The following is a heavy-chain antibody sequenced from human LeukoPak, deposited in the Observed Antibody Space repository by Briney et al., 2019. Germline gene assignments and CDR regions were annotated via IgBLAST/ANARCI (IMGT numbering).Heavy chain of an antibody. Sequence: SETLSLTCTVSGGSISSGSYYWAWIRQPPGKGLEWIGTVYYSGGTYYNPSLKSRVTMSVDTSNSQFSLKLSSVTAADTAVYYCSRQSIAVAGTGYFQPWGQGTLVTVSS. CDR2: VYYSGGT. CDR3: SRQSIAVAGTGYFQP. V-gene: IGHV4-39*01. J-gene: IGHJ1*01. D-gene: IGHD6-19*01. CDR1: GGSISSGSYY.